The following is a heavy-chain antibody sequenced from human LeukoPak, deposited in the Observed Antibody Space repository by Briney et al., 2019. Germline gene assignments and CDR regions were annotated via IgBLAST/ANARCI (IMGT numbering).Heavy chain of an antibody. Sequence: GASVKVSCKASGYTFTSYDINWVRQATGQGREWMGWMNPNSGNTGYAQKFQGRVTMTRNTYISKAYMELSSLRSEDTAVYYCARAGGGYCSGGSCYAFDPWGQGTLVTVSS. V-gene: IGHV1-8*01. D-gene: IGHD2-15*01. J-gene: IGHJ5*02. CDR2: MNPNSGNT. CDR3: ARAGGGYCSGGSCYAFDP. CDR1: GYTFTSYD.